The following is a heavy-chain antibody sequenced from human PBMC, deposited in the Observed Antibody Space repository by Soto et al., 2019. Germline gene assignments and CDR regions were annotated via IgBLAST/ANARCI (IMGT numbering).Heavy chain of an antibody. CDR2: INHSGST. Sequence: QVQLQQWGAGLLKPSETLSLTCAVYGGSFSGYYWTWIRQPPGTGLEWNGEINHSGSTNYNPSFKSRVTISVDTSKNPFSLKLTSVTAADTAVYYCARDKITGLFDYWGQGTLVTVSS. J-gene: IGHJ4*02. CDR1: GGSFSGYY. D-gene: IGHD2-8*02. V-gene: IGHV4-34*01. CDR3: ARDKITGLFDY.